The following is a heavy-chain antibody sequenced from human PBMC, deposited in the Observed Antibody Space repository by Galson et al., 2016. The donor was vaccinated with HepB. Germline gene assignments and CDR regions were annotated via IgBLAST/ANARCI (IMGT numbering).Heavy chain of an antibody. J-gene: IGHJ4*02. V-gene: IGHV3-33*01. CDR2: IWFDGNNK. CDR1: GFTFSSYG. Sequence: SLRLSCAASGFTFSSYGMHWVRQAPGKGLEWVANIWFDGNNKYYADSVKGRFNISRDNSKNTLYLQLNSLRAEDTAVYFCARGTRPLDYWGQGTLVTVSS. D-gene: IGHD6-6*01. CDR3: ARGTRPLDY.